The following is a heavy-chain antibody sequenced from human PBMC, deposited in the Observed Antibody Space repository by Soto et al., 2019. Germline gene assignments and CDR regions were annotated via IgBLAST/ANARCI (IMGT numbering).Heavy chain of an antibody. CDR1: GYTFTSYG. D-gene: IGHD5-12*01. CDR3: ATSYDSGFDP. J-gene: IGHJ5*02. CDR2: ISVYNGNT. Sequence: QVQLVQSGAEVKKPGASVKVSCKASGYTFTSYGISWVRQAPGQGLEWMGWISVYNGNTDYAQKFQGRVTMTTDAATSTAYMELRILRSDDTAVYYCATSYDSGFDPWGQGTLVTVSS. V-gene: IGHV1-18*04.